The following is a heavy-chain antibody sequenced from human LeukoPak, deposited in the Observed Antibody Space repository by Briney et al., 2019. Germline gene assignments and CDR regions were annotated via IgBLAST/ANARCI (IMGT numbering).Heavy chain of an antibody. CDR3: ASIDYAFSVFDY. D-gene: IGHD4-17*01. CDR1: GGSISSYY. J-gene: IGHJ4*02. V-gene: IGHV4-59*01. Sequence: PSETLSLTCTVSGGSISSYYLSWIRQPPGKGLEWIGYIYYSGSTNYNPSLKSRVTISVDTSKNQFSLKLSSVTAADTAVYYCASIDYAFSVFDYWGQGTLVTVSS. CDR2: IYYSGST.